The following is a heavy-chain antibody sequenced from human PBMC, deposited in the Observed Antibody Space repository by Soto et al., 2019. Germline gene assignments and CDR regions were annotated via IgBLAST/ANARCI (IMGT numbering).Heavy chain of an antibody. CDR1: GFTFSSSW. J-gene: IGHJ4*02. V-gene: IGHV3-74*03. Sequence: EVQLVESGGGLVQPGGSLRLSCAASGFTFSSSWIHWVRQAPGKGLVWVSRISSDGSSTMYADAVKGRCTISRDNAKNTVYLQMNSLRAEDMAVYYCARDGSLGNFDYWGQGTLATVSS. D-gene: IGHD1-26*01. CDR2: ISSDGSST. CDR3: ARDGSLGNFDY.